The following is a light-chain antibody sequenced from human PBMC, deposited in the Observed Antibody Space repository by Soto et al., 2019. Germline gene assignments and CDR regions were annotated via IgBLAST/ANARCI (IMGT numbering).Light chain of an antibody. V-gene: IGLV2-14*01. CDR2: EVT. Sequence: QSALTQPASVSGSPGQSITISCTGGSSDIGGYNYVSWFQQHPGKAPKLMIYEVTNRPSGVSNRFSGSKSGSTASLTISGLQAEDEADYYCATWDDSLNGHVVFGGGTKLTVL. J-gene: IGLJ2*01. CDR1: SSDIGGYNY. CDR3: ATWDDSLNGHVV.